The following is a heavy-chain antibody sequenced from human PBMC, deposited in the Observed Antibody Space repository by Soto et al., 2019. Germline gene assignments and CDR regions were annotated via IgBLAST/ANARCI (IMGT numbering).Heavy chain of an antibody. Sequence: SETLSLTCTVSGGSISSGGYYWGWIRHPPGKGLEWIGSIYYSGSTYYNPSLKSRVTISVETSKNQFSLKLSSVTAADTAVYNCARGMTTVITLDYWGQGSLVTVSS. J-gene: IGHJ4*02. D-gene: IGHD4-4*01. CDR2: IYYSGST. CDR1: GGSISSGGYY. CDR3: ARGMTTVITLDY. V-gene: IGHV4-39*01.